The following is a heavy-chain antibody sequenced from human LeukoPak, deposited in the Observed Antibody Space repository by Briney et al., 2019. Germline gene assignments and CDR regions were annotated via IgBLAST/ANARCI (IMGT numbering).Heavy chain of an antibody. J-gene: IGHJ6*03. V-gene: IGHV1-18*01. Sequence: ASVKVSCKAYGYNFATSGIGWVRQAPGQGLEWPGWISGYNGNTKSAPKLQGRVTMTTDTSTDTAYLELGSLRVDDTAIYYCARDLGPYTGSYYSYYHYMDVWGEGTSVTVSS. CDR3: ARDLGPYTGSYYSYYHYMDV. D-gene: IGHD1-26*01. CDR2: ISGYNGNT. CDR1: GYNFATSG.